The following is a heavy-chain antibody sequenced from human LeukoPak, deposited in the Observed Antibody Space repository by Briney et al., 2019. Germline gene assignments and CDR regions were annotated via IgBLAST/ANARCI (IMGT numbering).Heavy chain of an antibody. Sequence: GGSLRLSCAASGFTFSSYWMSWVRQAPGKGLEWVANIKQDGSEKYYVDSVKGRFTISRDNAKNSLYLQMNSLRVEDTAVYYCAKVTPQNYYYMDVWGKGTTVTVSS. CDR1: GFTFSSYW. CDR2: IKQDGSEK. J-gene: IGHJ6*03. V-gene: IGHV3-7*01. CDR3: AKVTPQNYYYMDV.